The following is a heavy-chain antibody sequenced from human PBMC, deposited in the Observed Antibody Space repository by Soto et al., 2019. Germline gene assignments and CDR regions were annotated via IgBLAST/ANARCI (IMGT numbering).Heavy chain of an antibody. Sequence: GGSLRLSCAASGFTFSNAWMTWVRQAPGKGLEWVGRIKSKTDGATTDYAAPVKGRFTISRDDSKNTLYLQMNSLKTEDTAVYYCAKDGPPSVIFGVVIQAPDYWGQGTLVTVSS. CDR3: AKDGPPSVIFGVVIQAPDY. D-gene: IGHD3-3*02. CDR1: GFTFSNAW. J-gene: IGHJ4*02. V-gene: IGHV3-15*01. CDR2: IKSKTDGATT.